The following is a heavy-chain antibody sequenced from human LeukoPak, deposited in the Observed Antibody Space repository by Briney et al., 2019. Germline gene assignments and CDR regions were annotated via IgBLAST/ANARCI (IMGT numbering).Heavy chain of an antibody. Sequence: SETLSLSCTVSGASISNSAYYWLWICQPPGEGLECIGTVNYSGSTFYNPSLKSRVNISVDTSKNQFSLQLSSVTAADTAVYYCARLFFVIDTWGQGTLVTVSS. D-gene: IGHD3-3*01. CDR2: VNYSGST. CDR3: ARLFFVIDT. J-gene: IGHJ5*02. CDR1: GASISNSAYY. V-gene: IGHV4-39*01.